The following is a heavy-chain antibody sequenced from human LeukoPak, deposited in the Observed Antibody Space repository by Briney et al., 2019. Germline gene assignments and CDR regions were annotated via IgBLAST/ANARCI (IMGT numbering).Heavy chain of an antibody. J-gene: IGHJ5*02. Sequence: SVKVSCKASGGTFNSYAITWVRQAPGQGLEWMGGIIPIFGTANYAQKFQGRVTITADGSTSTAYMELSSLRSEDTAVYYCARGVVRGVMSWFDPWGQGTLVTVSS. CDR2: IIPIFGTA. CDR3: ARGVVRGVMSWFDP. D-gene: IGHD3-10*01. V-gene: IGHV1-69*13. CDR1: GGTFNSYA.